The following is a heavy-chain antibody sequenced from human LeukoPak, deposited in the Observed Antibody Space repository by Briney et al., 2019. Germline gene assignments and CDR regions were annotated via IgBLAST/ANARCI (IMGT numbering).Heavy chain of an antibody. J-gene: IGHJ5*02. CDR2: IYSGGST. Sequence: PGGSLRLSCAASGFTVSSNYMSWVRQAPGKGLEWVSVIYSGGSTYYADSVKGRFTISRDNSKNTLYLQMNSLRPEDTAVYFCAVNNMGYFYGSGAWGQGTLVTVSS. CDR3: AVNNMGYFYGSGA. CDR1: GFTVSSNY. D-gene: IGHD3-10*01. V-gene: IGHV3-53*01.